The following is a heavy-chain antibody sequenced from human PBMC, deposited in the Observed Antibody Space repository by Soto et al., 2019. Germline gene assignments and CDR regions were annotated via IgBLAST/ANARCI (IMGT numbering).Heavy chain of an antibody. CDR1: GYTFSSYA. J-gene: IGHJ6*03. CDR2: INAGNGNT. CDR3: ARDSYYDFWSGYSYYYMDV. Sequence: GASVKVSCKASGYTFSSYAMHWVRQAPGQRLEWMGWINAGNGNTKYSQKFQGRVTITRDTSASTAYMELSSLRSEDTAVYYCARDSYYDFWSGYSYYYMDVWGKGTTVTV. D-gene: IGHD3-3*01. V-gene: IGHV1-3*01.